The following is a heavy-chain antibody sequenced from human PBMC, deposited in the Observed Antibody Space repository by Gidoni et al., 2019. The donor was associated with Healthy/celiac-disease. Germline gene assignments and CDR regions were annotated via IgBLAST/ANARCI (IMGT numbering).Heavy chain of an antibody. CDR3: AKALYSSSWYYFDY. V-gene: IGHV3-30-3*01. CDR2: ISYDGSNK. D-gene: IGHD6-13*01. CDR1: GFTFRSYA. Sequence: QVQLVESGGGVVQPGRSLRLSCAASGFTFRSYAMHWVRQAPGKGLEWVAVISYDGSNKYYADSVKGRFTISRDNSKNTLYLQMNSLRAEDTAVYYCAKALYSSSWYYFDYWGQGTLVTVSS. J-gene: IGHJ4*02.